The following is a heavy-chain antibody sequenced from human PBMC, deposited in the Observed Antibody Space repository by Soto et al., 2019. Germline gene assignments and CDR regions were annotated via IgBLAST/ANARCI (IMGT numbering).Heavy chain of an antibody. CDR2: IYYSGIT. J-gene: IGHJ6*02. CDR1: GGSVSSGGYY. V-gene: IGHV4-31*03. D-gene: IGHD3-3*02. CDR3: ARALSMGGGMDV. Sequence: QVQLQESGPGLVKPSQTLSLTCTVSGGSVSSGGYYWSWIRQHPGKGLEWIAYIYYSGITYHNPSLKSRVTILVDTSKNQFSRMLSSVTAADTAVYYCARALSMGGGMDVWGQGTTVTVSS.